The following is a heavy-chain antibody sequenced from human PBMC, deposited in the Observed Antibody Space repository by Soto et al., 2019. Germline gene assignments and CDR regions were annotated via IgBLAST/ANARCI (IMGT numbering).Heavy chain of an antibody. CDR1: GGSFSGYY. CDR3: ARGRYYYDSSGQTFPYWNYYGMDV. CDR2: INHSGST. D-gene: IGHD3-22*01. V-gene: IGHV4-34*01. J-gene: IGHJ6*02. Sequence: SETLSLTCAVYGGSFSGYYWSWIRQPPGKGLERIGEINHSGSTNYNPSLKSRVTISVDTSKNQFSLKLSSVTAADMAVYYCARGRYYYDSSGQTFPYWNYYGMDVWGQGTTVTVSS.